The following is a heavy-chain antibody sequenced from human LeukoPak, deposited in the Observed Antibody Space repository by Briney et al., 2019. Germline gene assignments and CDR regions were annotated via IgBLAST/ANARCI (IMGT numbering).Heavy chain of an antibody. V-gene: IGHV1-18*01. CDR2: ISAYNGNT. CDR3: ARSRGRYYDSSGYRDY. D-gene: IGHD3-22*01. CDR1: GYTFTSYG. Sequence: GASVKVSCKASGYTFTSYGISWVRQAPGQGLEWMGWISAYNGNTNYAQELQGRVTMTTDTSTSTAYMELRSLRSDDTAVYYCARSRGRYYDSSGYRDYWGQGTLVTVSS. J-gene: IGHJ4*02.